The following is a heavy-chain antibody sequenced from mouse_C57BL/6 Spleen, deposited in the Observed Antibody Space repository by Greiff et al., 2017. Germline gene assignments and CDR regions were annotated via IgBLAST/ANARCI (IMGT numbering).Heavy chain of an antibody. D-gene: IGHD3-2*02. J-gene: IGHJ2*01. V-gene: IGHV1-26*01. CDR3: ARAGYDFDY. CDR1: GYTFTDYY. Sequence: EVQLQQSGPELVKPGASVKISCKASGYTFTDYYMNWVQQSHGKSLEWIGDINPNNGGTSYTQKFKGKATLTVDKSSSTAYMERRSLTSEDTSVYYSARAGYDFDYWGQGTTLTVSS. CDR2: INPNNGGT.